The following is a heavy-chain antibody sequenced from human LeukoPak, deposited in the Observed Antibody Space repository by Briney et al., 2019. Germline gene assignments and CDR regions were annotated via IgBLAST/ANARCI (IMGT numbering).Heavy chain of an antibody. V-gene: IGHV1-69*05. CDR1: GAAFSSYA. CDR2: IIPIFGTA. D-gene: IGHD6-19*01. Sequence: SVKVSCKASGAAFSSYAISWVRQAPGQGLEWMGGIIPIFGTANYAQKFQGRVTITTDEATSTAYMELSRLRSEDTAVYYCAREKSYSSGWYYFDYWGQGTLVTVSS. CDR3: AREKSYSSGWYYFDY. J-gene: IGHJ4*02.